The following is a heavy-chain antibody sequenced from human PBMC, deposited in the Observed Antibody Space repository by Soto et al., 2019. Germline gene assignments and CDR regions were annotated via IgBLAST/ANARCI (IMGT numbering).Heavy chain of an antibody. V-gene: IGHV3-7*03. CDR3: SRAPDGSGAYYYFDY. CDR2: INRDGSET. Sequence: GGSLRLSCAASGFTFSNYWMSWVRQAPGKGLQWVANINRDGSETYYVDSVKGRFTISRDNAENSLYLQMNSLGDEDTAVYYCSRAPDGSGAYYYFDYWGQGTLVAVSS. J-gene: IGHJ4*02. D-gene: IGHD3-22*01. CDR1: GFTFSNYW.